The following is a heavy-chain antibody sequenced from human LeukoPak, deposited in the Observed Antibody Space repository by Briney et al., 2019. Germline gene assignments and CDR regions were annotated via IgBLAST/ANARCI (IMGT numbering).Heavy chain of an antibody. J-gene: IGHJ4*02. D-gene: IGHD3-16*02. CDR3: ARHRGYDYVWGSYRQLYYFDY. CDR2: IHYSGST. CDR1: GDSISSYY. Sequence: SETLSLTCTVSGDSISSYYWSWIRQPPGKGLEWIGYIHYSGSTNYNPSLKSRVTISVDTSKNQFSLKLSSVTAADTAVYYCARHRGYDYVWGSYRQLYYFDYWGQGTLVTVSS. V-gene: IGHV4-59*08.